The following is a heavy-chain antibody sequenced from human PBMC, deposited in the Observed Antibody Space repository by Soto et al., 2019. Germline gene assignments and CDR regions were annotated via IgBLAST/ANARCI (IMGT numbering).Heavy chain of an antibody. CDR1: GFTVSSNY. J-gene: IGHJ5*02. Sequence: GGSLRLSCAASGFTVSSNYMSWVRQAPGKGLEWVSVIYSGGSTYYADSVKGRFTISRDNSKNTLYLQMNSLRAEDTAVYYCARAPLGYCSGGSCFLPHNWFDPWGQGTLVTVSS. CDR3: ARAPLGYCSGGSCFLPHNWFDP. CDR2: IYSGGST. D-gene: IGHD2-15*01. V-gene: IGHV3-66*01.